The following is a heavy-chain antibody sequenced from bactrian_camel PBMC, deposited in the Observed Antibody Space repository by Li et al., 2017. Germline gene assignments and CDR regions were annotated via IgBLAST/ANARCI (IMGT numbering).Heavy chain of an antibody. J-gene: IGHJ4*01. D-gene: IGHD3*01. V-gene: IGHV3S61*01. Sequence: HVQLVESGGGSVQAGGSLTLSCAASGLVYPFWSMAWFRQAPGKEREGVARIDSRGTTEYVDSVKGRFTVFKGNAGKTLYLQMNSLRPEDTAMYYCAAVAEGRTVEGVVSLWTLFESGYWGQGTQVTVS. CDR2: IDSRGTT. CDR3: AAVAEGRTVEGVVSLWTLFESGY. CDR1: GLVYPFWS.